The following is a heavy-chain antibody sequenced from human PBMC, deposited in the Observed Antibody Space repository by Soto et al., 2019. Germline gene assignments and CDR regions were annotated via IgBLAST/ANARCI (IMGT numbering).Heavy chain of an antibody. V-gene: IGHV3-33*01. CDR2: IWYDGSNK. CDR3: ASLMSSWLVKFGYYRMDV. D-gene: IGHD6-19*01. J-gene: IGHJ6*02. CDR1: GFTFSSYG. Sequence: QVQLVESGGGVVQPGRSLRLSCAASGFTFSSYGMHWVRQAPGKGLEWVAVIWYDGSNKYYADSVKGRFTISRDNSKNTLYLHMNSLRAEDTTVYYCASLMSSWLVKFGYYRMDVWGQGTTVTVSS.